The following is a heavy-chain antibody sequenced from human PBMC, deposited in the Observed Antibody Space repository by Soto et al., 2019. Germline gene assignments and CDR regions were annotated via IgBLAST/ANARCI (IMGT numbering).Heavy chain of an antibody. V-gene: IGHV4-30-4*01. CDR1: GGSISGGVGGLYY. J-gene: IGHJ2*01. D-gene: IGHD4-17*01. Sequence: QLQLRESGPGQVKPSETLSLTCTVSGGSISGGVGGLYYWSWIRQPPGKGLGWIGYIYDSGSTYYNPSLKSRVTISVDTSKNQSSLRLSSVTAADTAVYYWAGEVIPMTTDWYFDLWGRGTLVTVSS. CDR2: IYDSGST. CDR3: AGEVIPMTTDWYFDL.